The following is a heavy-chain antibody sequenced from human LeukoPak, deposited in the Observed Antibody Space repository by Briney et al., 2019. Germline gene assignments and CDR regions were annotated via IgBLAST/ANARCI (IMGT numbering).Heavy chain of an antibody. CDR3: AKDSRWSGSYGMDV. J-gene: IGHJ6*02. D-gene: IGHD3-3*01. CDR1: GFTFSSYA. Sequence: QAGGSLRLSCAASGFTFSSYAMSWVRQAPGKGLEWVSAINSAGSTYYGDSVRGRFTISRDNSKNVLHLQMNSLRAEDTALYYCAKDSRWSGSYGMDVWGQGTTVTVSS. CDR2: INSAGST. V-gene: IGHV3-23*01.